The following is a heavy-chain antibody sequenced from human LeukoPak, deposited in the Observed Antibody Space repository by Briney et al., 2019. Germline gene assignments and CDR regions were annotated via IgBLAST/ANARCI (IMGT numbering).Heavy chain of an antibody. CDR1: GYTFTGYY. D-gene: IGHD3-22*01. V-gene: IGHV1-2*02. Sequence: ASVKVSCKASGYTFTGYYMHWVRQAPGQGLEWMGWINPNSGGTNYAQKFQGRVTMTRDTSISTAYMELRSLRSDDTAVYSCARVLDYYDSSDTWGQGTLVTVSS. J-gene: IGHJ4*02. CDR2: INPNSGGT. CDR3: ARVLDYYDSSDT.